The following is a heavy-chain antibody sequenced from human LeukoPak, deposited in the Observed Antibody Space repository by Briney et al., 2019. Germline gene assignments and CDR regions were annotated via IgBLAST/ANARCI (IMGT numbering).Heavy chain of an antibody. CDR3: AGLHFAAAEEFDP. D-gene: IGHD6-13*01. J-gene: IGHJ5*02. Sequence: SETLSLTCTVSGGSLSGHRWSWIRQPPGKGLGWIGYIYYSGNTNYNPSLNTRVTISVDTSKNQFSLNLRSVTAADTAVYYCAGLHFAAAEEFDPWGQGTLVTVSS. CDR1: GGSLSGHR. V-gene: IGHV4-59*08. CDR2: IYYSGNT.